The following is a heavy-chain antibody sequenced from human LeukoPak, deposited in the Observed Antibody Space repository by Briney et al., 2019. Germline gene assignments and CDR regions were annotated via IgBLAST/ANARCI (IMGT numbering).Heavy chain of an antibody. J-gene: IGHJ6*03. CDR2: IRYDGSNK. D-gene: IGHD6-19*01. Sequence: GGSLRLSCAASGFNFSNYGMHWVRQAPGKGLEWVAFIRYDGSNKYYADSVKGRFTISRDNSKNTLYLQMNSLRAEDTAVYYCAKDAIAVAAYYYMDVWGKGTTVTVSS. CDR3: AKDAIAVAAYYYMDV. CDR1: GFNFSNYG. V-gene: IGHV3-30*02.